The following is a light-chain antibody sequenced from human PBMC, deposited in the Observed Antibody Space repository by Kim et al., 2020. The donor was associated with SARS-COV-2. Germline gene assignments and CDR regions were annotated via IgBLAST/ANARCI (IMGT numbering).Light chain of an antibody. J-gene: IGKJ2*01. CDR3: QQYSHWPPYT. Sequence: EIVMTQSPATLSVSPRERVTLSCRASQSVDSNLAWYQQKPGQAPRLLIYGASTRATDIPARFSGSGSGTEFTLIISSLQSEDFAVYYCQQYSHWPPYTFGQGTKVDIK. V-gene: IGKV3-15*01. CDR1: QSVDSN. CDR2: GAS.